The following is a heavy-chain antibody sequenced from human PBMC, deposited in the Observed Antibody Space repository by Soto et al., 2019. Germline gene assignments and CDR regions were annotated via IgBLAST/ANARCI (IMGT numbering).Heavy chain of an antibody. J-gene: IGHJ1*01. CDR3: ARTPYYSGSGTLQYFQQ. CDR1: GFSVSSNY. Sequence: GGSLRLSCAASGFSVSSNYMNWVRQAPGKGLEWVSVIYGGGNTYYADSVKGRFTISRDNSMNTLYLQMNSLWVEDTAVYYCARTPYYSGSGTLQYFQQWGQGTLVTVSS. V-gene: IGHV3-53*01. D-gene: IGHD3-10*01. CDR2: IYGGGNT.